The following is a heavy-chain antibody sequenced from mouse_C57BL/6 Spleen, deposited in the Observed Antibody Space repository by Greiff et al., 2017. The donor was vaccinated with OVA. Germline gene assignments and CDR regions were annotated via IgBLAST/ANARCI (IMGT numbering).Heavy chain of an antibody. J-gene: IGHJ2*01. CDR1: GFTFSSYA. V-gene: IGHV5-4*01. Sequence: EVMLVESGGGLVKPGGSLKLSCAASGFTFSSYAMSWVRQTPEKRLEWVATISDGGSYTYYPDNVKGRFTISRDNAKNNLYLQMSHLKSEDTAMYYCARDRGTSYYFDYWGQGTTLTVSS. D-gene: IGHD3-3*01. CDR3: ARDRGTSYYFDY. CDR2: ISDGGSYT.